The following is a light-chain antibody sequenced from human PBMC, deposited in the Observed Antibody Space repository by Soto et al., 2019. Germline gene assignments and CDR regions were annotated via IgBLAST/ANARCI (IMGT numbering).Light chain of an antibody. Sequence: DVVMTQSPLSLPVTLGQPASISCRSSQSLVYSDGNTYLNWFQQRPGKSPRRLIYKVSNRDSGVPARFSGSGSGTDFTLKISRVEAEDVGVYYCMQGTHWPPVTFGQGTKLEIK. J-gene: IGKJ2*01. CDR1: QSLVYSDGNTY. CDR3: MQGTHWPPVT. CDR2: KVS. V-gene: IGKV2-30*01.